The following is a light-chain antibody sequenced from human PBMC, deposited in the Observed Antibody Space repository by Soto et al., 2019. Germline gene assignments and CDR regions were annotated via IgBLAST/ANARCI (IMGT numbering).Light chain of an antibody. J-gene: IGKJ4*01. V-gene: IGKV1-17*03. Sequence: DIQMTQSPSSMSASVGDRVTITCRASHGISHSLSWFQQRPGKVPKRLLDGAYTLESGVPSRFSGSGSGTEFTLTFSSLQPEDFATNYFIHHKSYPLSFGGGNKVEMK. CDR1: HGISHS. CDR2: GAY. CDR3: IHHKSYPLS.